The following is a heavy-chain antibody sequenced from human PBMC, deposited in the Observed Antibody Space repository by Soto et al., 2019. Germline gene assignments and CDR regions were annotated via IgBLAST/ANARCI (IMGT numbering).Heavy chain of an antibody. Sequence: QLQLQESGSGLVKPSQTLSLTCAVSGGSISSGGYSWIWIRQPPGKGLEWIGYIYHSGYTYYNPYLKSRVTMSVDRSKNQFSLKLSSVTAADTAVYYCARAHYGDYGYGMDVWGQGTTVTVSS. CDR2: IYHSGYT. CDR3: ARAHYGDYGYGMDV. CDR1: GGSISSGGYS. V-gene: IGHV4-30-2*01. J-gene: IGHJ6*02. D-gene: IGHD4-17*01.